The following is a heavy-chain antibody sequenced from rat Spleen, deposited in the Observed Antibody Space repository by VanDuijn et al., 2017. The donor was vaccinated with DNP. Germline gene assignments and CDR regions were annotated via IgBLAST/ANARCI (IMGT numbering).Heavy chain of an antibody. CDR1: GFSLTSNG. D-gene: IGHD2-1*01. J-gene: IGHJ2*01. CDR3: VRQHTWGFDY. V-gene: IGHV2-72*01. Sequence: QVQLKESGPGLMQPSETLSLTCTVSGFSLTSNGVGWVRQPLGRGLVWMGAIWAGGGTNYNPAVQSRLTISRDTSKSQVFLKMNSLQPEDTGTYYCVRQHTWGFDYWGQGVMVTVSS. CDR2: IWAGGGT.